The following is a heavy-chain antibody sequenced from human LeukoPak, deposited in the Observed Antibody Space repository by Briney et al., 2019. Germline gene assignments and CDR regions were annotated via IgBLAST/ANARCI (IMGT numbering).Heavy chain of an antibody. CDR3: ARRAGNGWTSYDY. V-gene: IGHV1-2*06. Sequence: ASVKVSCKASGYTFTGYYMHWVRQAPGQGLEWMGRINPNSGGTNYAQKFQGRVTMTRDTSISTAYMELSRRRSDDTAVYYCARRAGNGWTSYDYWGQGTLVTVSS. D-gene: IGHD6-19*01. CDR2: INPNSGGT. J-gene: IGHJ4*02. CDR1: GYTFTGYY.